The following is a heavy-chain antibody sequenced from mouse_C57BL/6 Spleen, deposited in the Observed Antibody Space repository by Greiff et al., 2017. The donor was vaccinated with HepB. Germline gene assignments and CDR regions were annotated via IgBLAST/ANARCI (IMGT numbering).Heavy chain of an antibody. J-gene: IGHJ1*03. D-gene: IGHD1-1*01. Sequence: EVQLQQSGPELVKPGASVKMSCKASGYTFTDYNMHWVKQSHGKSLEWIGYINPNNGGTSYNQKFKGKATLTVNKSSSTAYMELRSLRSEDSAVYYCARGTTVVARYFDVWGTGTTVTVSS. CDR3: ARGTTVVARYFDV. CDR2: INPNNGGT. CDR1: GYTFTDYN. V-gene: IGHV1-22*01.